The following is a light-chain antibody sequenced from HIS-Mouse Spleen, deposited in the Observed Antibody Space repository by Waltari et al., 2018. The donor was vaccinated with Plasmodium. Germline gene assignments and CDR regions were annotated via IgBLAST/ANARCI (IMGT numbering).Light chain of an antibody. CDR1: SSDVGSYNL. CDR2: EGS. J-gene: IGLJ1*01. CDR3: CSYAGSSTYV. Sequence: QSALTQPASVSGSPGQSTTISCTVTSSDVGSYNLVSWYQQHPGKAPKLMIYEGSKRPSGVSNRFSGSKSGNTASLTISGLQAEDEADYYCCSYAGSSTYVFGTGTKVTVL. V-gene: IGLV2-23*01.